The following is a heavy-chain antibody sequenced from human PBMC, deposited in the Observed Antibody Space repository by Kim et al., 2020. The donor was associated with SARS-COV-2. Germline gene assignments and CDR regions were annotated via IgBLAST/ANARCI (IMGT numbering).Heavy chain of an antibody. V-gene: IGHV4-34*01. D-gene: IGHD6-19*01. CDR2: INHSGST. Sequence: SETLSLTCAVYGGSFSGYYWSWICKPPGKGLEWIGEINHSGSTNYNPSLKSRVTISVDTSKKQFSLKLSSVTAADTAVYYCARLAVAGPRKIYWYFDLWGRGTLVTVSS. J-gene: IGHJ2*01. CDR1: GGSFSGYY. CDR3: ARLAVAGPRKIYWYFDL.